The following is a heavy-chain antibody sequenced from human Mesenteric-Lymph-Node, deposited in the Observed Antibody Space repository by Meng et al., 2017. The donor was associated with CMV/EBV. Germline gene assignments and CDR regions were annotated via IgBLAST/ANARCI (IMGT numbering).Heavy chain of an antibody. V-gene: IGHV3-74*01. D-gene: IGHD6-13*01. J-gene: IGHJ4*02. CDR3: AKDQGYISLAVTTPDY. CDR2: INSDESTT. Sequence: GESLKISCAASGFTFSRYWMHWVRQAPGKGLVWVSRINSDESTTSYADSVKGRFTISRDNSKNTLYLQMNSLRAEDTAVYYCAKDQGYISLAVTTPDYWGQGTLVTVSS. CDR1: GFTFSRYW.